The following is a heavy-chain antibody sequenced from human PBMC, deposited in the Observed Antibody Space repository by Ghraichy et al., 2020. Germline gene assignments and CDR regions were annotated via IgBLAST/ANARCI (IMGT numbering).Heavy chain of an antibody. CDR3: RLLVFSTFAS. J-gene: IGHJ4*02. CDR1: GFTFEDYA. CDR2: IGGHGSNK. V-gene: IGHV3-43*02. Sequence: GGSLRLSCAASGFTFEDYAMHWVRQAPGKGREGVSLIGGHGSNKYYADSVKGRFPISRDNIKNSLYLQMNSLRTDDTALYYCRLLVFSTFASWGPGTLVTVSS. D-gene: IGHD3-22*01.